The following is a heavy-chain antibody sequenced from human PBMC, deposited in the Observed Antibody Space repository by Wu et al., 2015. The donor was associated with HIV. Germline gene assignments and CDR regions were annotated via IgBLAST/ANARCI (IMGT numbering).Heavy chain of an antibody. D-gene: IGHD3-10*01. CDR3: AANNAVRYYYGSGSYPYDTFDI. Sequence: QVQLVQSGAEVKKPGASVKVSCKASGYTFTGYYMHWVRQAPGQGLEWMGWINPNSGGTNYAQKFQGRVTMTRDTSISTAYMELSRLRSDDTAVYYCAANNAVRYYYGSGSYPYDTFDIWGQGTMVTVSS. J-gene: IGHJ3*02. V-gene: IGHV1-2*02. CDR2: INPNSGGT. CDR1: GYTFTGYY.